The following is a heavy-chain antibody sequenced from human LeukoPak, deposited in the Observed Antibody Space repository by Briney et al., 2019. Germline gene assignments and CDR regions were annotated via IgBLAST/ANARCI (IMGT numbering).Heavy chain of an antibody. V-gene: IGHV4-39*07. J-gene: IGHJ4*02. Sequence: PSETLSLTCTVSGGSISSSSYYWGWIRQPPGKGLEWIGSIYYSGSTYYNPSLKSRVTISVDTSKNQFSLKLSPVTAADTAVYYCAMKTGYSSSWYRARLDYWGQGTLVTVSS. CDR1: GGSISSSSYY. CDR3: AMKTGYSSSWYRARLDY. D-gene: IGHD6-13*01. CDR2: IYYSGST.